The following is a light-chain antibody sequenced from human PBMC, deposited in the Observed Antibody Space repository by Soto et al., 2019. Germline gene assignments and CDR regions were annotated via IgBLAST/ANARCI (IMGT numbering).Light chain of an antibody. J-gene: IGKJ5*01. V-gene: IGKV3-11*01. Sequence: EIVLTQSPATLSLSPGERATLSCSASQSVSSSYLAWCQQKPGQAPRLLIYGASNRATGIPARFSGSGSGTDFTLTISSLEPEDFAVYYCQQRSNWPITFGQGTRLEIK. CDR3: QQRSNWPIT. CDR1: QSVSSSY. CDR2: GAS.